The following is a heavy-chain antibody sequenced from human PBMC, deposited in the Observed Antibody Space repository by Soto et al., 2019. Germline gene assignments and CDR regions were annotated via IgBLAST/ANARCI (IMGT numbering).Heavy chain of an antibody. CDR2: IYHSGST. V-gene: IGHV4-30-2*01. Sequence: QLQLQESGSGLVKPSQTLSLTCAVSGGSISSGGYSWSWIRQPPGKGLEWIGYIYHSGSTYYNPSLKSRVTLSVDRAKNQFSLKLSSVTAADTAVYYCARLRRMGYLPSFEYNWFDPWGQGTLVTVSS. D-gene: IGHD5-18*01. CDR3: ARLRRMGYLPSFEYNWFDP. J-gene: IGHJ5*02. CDR1: GGSISSGGYS.